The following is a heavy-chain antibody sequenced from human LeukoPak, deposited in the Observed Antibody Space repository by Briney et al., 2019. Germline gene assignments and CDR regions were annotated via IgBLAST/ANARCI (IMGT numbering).Heavy chain of an antibody. CDR1: GYTFTSYD. D-gene: IGHD5-12*01. Sequence: ASVTVSCKASGYTFTSYDINWVRQANGQGLEWMGWMNPNSGKTGYAQKFQGRVTMTRNTSISTAYMELSSLRSEDTAVYYCARGGGYDGRPDYWGQGTLVTVSS. CDR2: MNPNSGKT. J-gene: IGHJ4*02. CDR3: ARGGGYDGRPDY. V-gene: IGHV1-8*01.